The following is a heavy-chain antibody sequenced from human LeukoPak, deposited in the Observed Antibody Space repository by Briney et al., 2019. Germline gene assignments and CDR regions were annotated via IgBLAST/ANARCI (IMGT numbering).Heavy chain of an antibody. V-gene: IGHV1-69*04. J-gene: IGHJ4*02. Sequence: SVKVSCKVSGGTFSSYAISWVRQAPGQGLEWMGRIIPIVGIANYAQKVQGRVTITADKSTSTAYMELSSLRSEDTAVYYCARGEREYCSGGSCYFDYWGQGTLVTVSS. D-gene: IGHD2-15*01. CDR2: IIPIVGIA. CDR1: GGTFSSYA. CDR3: ARGEREYCSGGSCYFDY.